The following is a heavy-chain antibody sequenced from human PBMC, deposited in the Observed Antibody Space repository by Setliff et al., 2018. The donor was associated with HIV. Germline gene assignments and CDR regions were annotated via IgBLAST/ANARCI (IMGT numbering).Heavy chain of an antibody. Sequence: SVKVSCKASGYTFTSHAISWVRQAPGQGLEWMGGIIPIFGTANYAQKFQGRVTITTDESTSTAYMELSSLRSEDTAVYYCARSLSGSFDYWGQGTLVTVSS. CDR2: IIPIFGTA. D-gene: IGHD1-26*01. CDR3: ARSLSGSFDY. CDR1: GYTFTSHA. J-gene: IGHJ4*02. V-gene: IGHV1-69*05.